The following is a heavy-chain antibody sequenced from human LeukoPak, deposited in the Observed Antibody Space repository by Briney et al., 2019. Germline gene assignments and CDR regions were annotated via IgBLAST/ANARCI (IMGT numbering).Heavy chain of an antibody. D-gene: IGHD1-1*01. J-gene: IGHJ3*02. CDR3: ARGQLERLLDAFDI. V-gene: IGHV3-21*01. CDR2: ISTSSNYI. Sequence: PGGSLRLSCAASGFTFSSFSMNWVRQAPGKGLEWVSSISTSSNYIYYADSVKGRFTISRDNAKNSLYLQMNSLRAEDTAVYYCARGQLERLLDAFDIWGQGTMVTVSS. CDR1: GFTFSSFS.